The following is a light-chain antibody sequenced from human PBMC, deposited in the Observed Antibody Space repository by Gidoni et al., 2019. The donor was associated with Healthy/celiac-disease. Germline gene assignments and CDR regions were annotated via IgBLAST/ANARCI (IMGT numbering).Light chain of an antibody. V-gene: IGKV3-15*01. CDR3: QQYNNWPPIT. Sequence: EIVMTQSPAPLSGSPGERATLSCRASQIVSSNLAWYQQKPGQAPRLLIYGASTRATGIPARFSGSGSGTEFTLTISSLQSEDFAVYYCQQYNNWPPITFXQXTRLEIK. J-gene: IGKJ5*01. CDR2: GAS. CDR1: QIVSSN.